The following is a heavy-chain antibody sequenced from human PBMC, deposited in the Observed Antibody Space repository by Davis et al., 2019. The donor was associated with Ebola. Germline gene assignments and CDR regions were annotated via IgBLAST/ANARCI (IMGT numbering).Heavy chain of an antibody. CDR1: DFSVSTKY. CDR3: ARGDFYYGVDV. J-gene: IGHJ6*02. Sequence: GESLKISCAASDFSVSTKYMNWVRQAPGKGLQWVSIIYTRGTTYYADSLKGRFTISRDDSKNTLYLQMNSLRAEDTAVYYCARGDFYYGVDVWGQGTTVTVSS. CDR2: IYTRGTT. V-gene: IGHV3-53*01.